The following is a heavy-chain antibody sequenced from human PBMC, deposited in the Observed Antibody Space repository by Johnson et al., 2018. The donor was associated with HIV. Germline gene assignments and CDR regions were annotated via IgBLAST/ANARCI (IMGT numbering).Heavy chain of an antibody. J-gene: IGHJ3*02. CDR3: AKVRSGWSTGAFDI. V-gene: IGHV3-20*04. CDR2: INWNGGST. Sequence: EVQLVESGGSVVRPGGSLRLSCAASGFTFDDYGMSWVRQAPGKGLEWVSGINWNGGSTIYADSVKGRFTISRDNSKNTLYLQMNSLRAEDTAVYYCAKVRSGWSTGAFDIRGQGTMVTVSS. D-gene: IGHD6-19*01. CDR1: GFTFDDYG.